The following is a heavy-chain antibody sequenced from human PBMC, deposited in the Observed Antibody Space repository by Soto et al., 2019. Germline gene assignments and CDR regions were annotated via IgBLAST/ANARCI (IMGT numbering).Heavy chain of an antibody. Sequence: QVQLVQSGAEVKKPGSSVKVSCKASGDTFSSYAINWVRQAPGQGLEWMGGIIPMVGTANDAQKIKGRVTITAGESTSTVYMELSSLRSEDTAVYYCARVGPAHYYDSSGYYSPLDYWGQGTLVTVSS. CDR1: GDTFSSYA. D-gene: IGHD3-22*01. V-gene: IGHV1-69*01. J-gene: IGHJ4*02. CDR3: ARVGPAHYYDSSGYYSPLDY. CDR2: IIPMVGTA.